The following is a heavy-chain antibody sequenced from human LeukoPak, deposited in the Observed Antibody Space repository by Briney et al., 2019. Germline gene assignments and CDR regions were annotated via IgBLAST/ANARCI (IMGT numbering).Heavy chain of an antibody. Sequence: GGSLRLSCAASAFTFTNYWMSWVRQAPGKGLEWVANIKKDGSEKYYVDSVKGRFTISRDNAKNSLYLQMSSLRAEDTAVYYCARGGSGNWNAPFDYWGQGTLVTVSS. J-gene: IGHJ4*02. CDR1: AFTFTNYW. D-gene: IGHD1-1*01. V-gene: IGHV3-7*01. CDR3: ARGGSGNWNAPFDY. CDR2: IKKDGSEK.